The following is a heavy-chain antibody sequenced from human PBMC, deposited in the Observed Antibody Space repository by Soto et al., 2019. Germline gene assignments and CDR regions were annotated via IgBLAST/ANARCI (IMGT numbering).Heavy chain of an antibody. CDR2: IYYSGST. V-gene: IGHV4-31*03. J-gene: IGHJ4*02. Sequence: SETQCLTCTVSGGSISSGCYYWSWIRQHPGKGLEWIGYIYYSGSTYYNPSLKSRVTISVDTSKNQFSLKLSSVTAADTAVYYCARTKRGGYDYWGQGTLVTVSS. D-gene: IGHD3-22*01. CDR1: GGSISSGCYY. CDR3: ARTKRGGYDY.